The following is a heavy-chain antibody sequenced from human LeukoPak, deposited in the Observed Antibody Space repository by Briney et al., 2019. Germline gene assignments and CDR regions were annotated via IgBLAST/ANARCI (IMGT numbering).Heavy chain of an antibody. V-gene: IGHV3-30-3*01. CDR2: ISYDGSNK. J-gene: IGHJ4*02. CDR3: ARGLVAAPDY. Sequence: PGGSLRLSCAASGFTFSSYAMHWVRQAPGKGLEWVAVISYDGSNKYYADSVKGRFTISRDNSKNTLYPQMNSLRAEDTAVYYCARGLVAAPDYWGQGSLVTVSS. CDR1: GFTFSSYA. D-gene: IGHD6-13*01.